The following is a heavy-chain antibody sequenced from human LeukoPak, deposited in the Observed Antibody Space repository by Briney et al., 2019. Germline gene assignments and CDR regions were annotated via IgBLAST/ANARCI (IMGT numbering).Heavy chain of an antibody. CDR2: INHSGST. Sequence: PSETLSLTCAVYGGSFSGYYWSWIRQPPGKGLEWIGEINHSGSTNYNPSLKSRVTISVDTSKNQFSLKLSSVTAADTAVYYCARSGGSGSYYQVPYYYYYMDVWGKETTVTVSS. V-gene: IGHV4-34*01. J-gene: IGHJ6*03. D-gene: IGHD3-10*01. CDR3: ARSGGSGSYYQVPYYYYYMDV. CDR1: GGSFSGYY.